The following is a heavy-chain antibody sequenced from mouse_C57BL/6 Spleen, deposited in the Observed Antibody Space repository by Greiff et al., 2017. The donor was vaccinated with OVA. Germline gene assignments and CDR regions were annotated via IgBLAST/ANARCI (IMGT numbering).Heavy chain of an antibody. CDR3: ARRGVLGSLDV. J-gene: IGHJ1*03. Sequence: EVMLVESGGGLVQPGGSLKLSCAASGFTFSDYYMYWVRQTPEKRLEWVAYISNGGGSTYYPDTVKGRFTISRDNAKNTLYLQMSRLKSEDTAMYYCARRGVLGSLDVWGTGTTVTVSS. V-gene: IGHV5-12*01. CDR1: GFTFSDYY. CDR2: ISNGGGST.